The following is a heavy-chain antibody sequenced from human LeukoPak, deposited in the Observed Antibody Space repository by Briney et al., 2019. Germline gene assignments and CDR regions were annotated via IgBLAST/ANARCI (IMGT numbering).Heavy chain of an antibody. Sequence: GASVKVSCKASGYTFTSYAMNWVRQAPGQGLEWMGWINPNSGGTNYAQKFQGRVTITRDTSIRTAYMELSRLRADDTAVYYCARDGYYYGSGSYYNYYYYRDVWGKGTAVSVSS. CDR1: GYTFTSYA. J-gene: IGHJ6*03. CDR3: ARDGYYYGSGSYYNYYYYRDV. V-gene: IGHV1-2*02. D-gene: IGHD3-10*01. CDR2: INPNSGGT.